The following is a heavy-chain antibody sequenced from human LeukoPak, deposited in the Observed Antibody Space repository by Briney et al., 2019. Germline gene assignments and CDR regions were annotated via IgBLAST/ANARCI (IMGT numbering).Heavy chain of an antibody. J-gene: IGHJ4*02. CDR2: IRSKANNYAT. D-gene: IGHD4-17*01. CDR1: GFTFSGSA. CDR3: WLPGENYGDSVDY. Sequence: PGGSLRLSCAASGFTFSGSAMHWVRQASGKGLEWVSHIRSKANNYATAYAASVKGRFTISRDDLKNTAYLQMNSLKTEDTAVYYCWLPGENYGDSVDYWGQGTLVTVSS. V-gene: IGHV3-73*01.